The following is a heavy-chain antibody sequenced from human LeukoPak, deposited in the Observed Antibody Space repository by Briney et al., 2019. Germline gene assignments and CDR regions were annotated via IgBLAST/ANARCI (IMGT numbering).Heavy chain of an antibody. CDR3: ARGSSSGSYFNPSNWFFDL. V-gene: IGHV1-2*02. Sequence: ASVKVSCKASGYTFTGYYMHWVGQAPEKGLEWMGWINPNSGGTNFAQKFQGRVTMTRDTSISTAYMELSRLRSDDTAVYYCARGSSSGSYFNPSNWFFDLWGRGSLVTVSS. CDR2: INPNSGGT. D-gene: IGHD3-10*01. CDR1: GYTFTGYY. J-gene: IGHJ2*01.